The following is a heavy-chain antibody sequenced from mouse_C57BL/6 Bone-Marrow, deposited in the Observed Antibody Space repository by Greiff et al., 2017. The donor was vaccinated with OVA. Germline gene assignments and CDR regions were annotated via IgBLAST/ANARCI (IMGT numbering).Heavy chain of an antibody. V-gene: IGHV1-26*01. Sequence: VQLQQSGPELVKPGASVKISCKASGYTFTDYYMNWVKQSHGKSLEWIGDINPNNGGTSYNQKFKGKATLTVDKSSSTAYMELRSLTSEDSAVYYCASYYGNYDWYFDVWGTGTTVTVSS. CDR3: ASYYGNYDWYFDV. D-gene: IGHD2-1*01. CDR2: INPNNGGT. CDR1: GYTFTDYY. J-gene: IGHJ1*03.